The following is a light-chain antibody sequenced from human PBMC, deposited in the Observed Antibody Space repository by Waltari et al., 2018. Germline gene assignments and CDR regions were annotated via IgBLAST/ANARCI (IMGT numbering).Light chain of an antibody. CDR1: HGLLHTNGYHY. J-gene: IGKJ4*02. CDR2: LGS. CDR3: MQHLQTPRT. Sequence: DIVMTLSPPPLPVTLGVPASISCRSSHGLLHTNGYHYVDWYQQTPGPSRQLLNYLGSKRTSRVTDTFSSYSSGTKVTLQISRVEAADVGVYYYMQHLQTPRTFGGGTKVEIK. V-gene: IGKV2-28*01.